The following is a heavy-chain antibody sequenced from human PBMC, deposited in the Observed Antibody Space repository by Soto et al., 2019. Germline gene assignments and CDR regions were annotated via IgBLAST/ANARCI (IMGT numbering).Heavy chain of an antibody. V-gene: IGHV1-3*01. J-gene: IGHJ6*02. D-gene: IGHD3-10*01. Sequence: GASVKVSCKASGYTFTSYAMHWVRQAPGQRLEWMGWINAGNGNTKYSQKFQGRVTITRDTSASTAYMELSSLRSEDTAVYYCARIGQSLWFGEVDVWGQGTTVTVSS. CDR1: GYTFTSYA. CDR3: ARIGQSLWFGEVDV. CDR2: INAGNGNT.